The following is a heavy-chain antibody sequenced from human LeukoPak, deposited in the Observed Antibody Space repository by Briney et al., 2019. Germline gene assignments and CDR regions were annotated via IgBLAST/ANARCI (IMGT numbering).Heavy chain of an antibody. D-gene: IGHD3-16*01. Sequence: GVSLRLSCAASGFTFSSYIMSWVRQAPGKGLEWVSLIGGSGDSTYYADSVKGRFTISRDNSKNTLYLRMNSLRADDTAVYYCAKEGPGGGGYFDDWGQGTLVTVSS. CDR3: AKEGPGGGGYFDD. CDR2: IGGSGDST. V-gene: IGHV3-23*01. J-gene: IGHJ4*02. CDR1: GFTFSSYI.